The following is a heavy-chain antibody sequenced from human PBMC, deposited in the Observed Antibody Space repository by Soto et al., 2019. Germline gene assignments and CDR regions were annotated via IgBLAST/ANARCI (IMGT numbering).Heavy chain of an antibody. Sequence: QVQLVESGGGVVQPGRSLRLSCAASGFTFSSYGMHWVRQAPGKGLEWVAVIWYDGSNQYYADSVKGRFTISRDHSKNTLYRQMNSLRAEDTAVYYCARGGGKFFGVENYFDYWGQGTLVTVSS. CDR1: GFTFSSYG. J-gene: IGHJ4*02. CDR2: IWYDGSNQ. CDR3: ARGGGKFFGVENYFDY. V-gene: IGHV3-33*01. D-gene: IGHD3-3*01.